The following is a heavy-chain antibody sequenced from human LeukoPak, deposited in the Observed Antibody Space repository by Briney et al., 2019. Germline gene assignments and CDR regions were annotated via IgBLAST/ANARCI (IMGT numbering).Heavy chain of an antibody. CDR2: TSYDGSNK. J-gene: IGHJ5*02. D-gene: IGHD6-13*01. V-gene: IGHV3-30*18. CDR3: AKESYSSSWYPSGWFDP. Sequence: GGSLRLSCAASGFTFSSYGMHWVRQAPGKGLEWVAVTSYDGSNKYYADSVKGRFTISRDNSKNTLYLQMNSLRAEDTAVYYCAKESYSSSWYPSGWFDPWGQGTLVTVSS. CDR1: GFTFSSYG.